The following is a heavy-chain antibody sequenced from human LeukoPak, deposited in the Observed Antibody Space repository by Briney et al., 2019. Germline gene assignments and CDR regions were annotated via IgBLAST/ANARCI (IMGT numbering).Heavy chain of an antibody. CDR3: ARRAGAYSHPYDY. CDR2: IYSDNT. D-gene: IGHD4/OR15-4a*01. Sequence: GGSLRLSCTVSGFTVSANSMSWVRQAPGKGLEWVSFIYSDNTHYSDSVKGRFTISRDNSKNTLYLQMNSLRAEDTAVYYCARRAGAYSHPYDYWGQGTLVTVSS. J-gene: IGHJ4*02. CDR1: GFTVSANS. V-gene: IGHV3-53*01.